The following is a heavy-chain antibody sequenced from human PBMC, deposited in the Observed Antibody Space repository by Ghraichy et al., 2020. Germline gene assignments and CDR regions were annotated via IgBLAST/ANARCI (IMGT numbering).Heavy chain of an antibody. Sequence: GGSLRLSCVASGFSFSSYWMTWVRQASGKGPEWVASINNEGRGERYLDSVRGRFTISRDNGKNTISLLMTSLRAEDTGIYYCARVGYCSGDRCQWRDWFGPWAQGSRVTVSS. CDR2: INNEGRGE. CDR1: GFSFSSYW. V-gene: IGHV3-7*01. J-gene: IGHJ5*02. D-gene: IGHD2-8*02. CDR3: ARVGYCSGDRCQWRDWFGP.